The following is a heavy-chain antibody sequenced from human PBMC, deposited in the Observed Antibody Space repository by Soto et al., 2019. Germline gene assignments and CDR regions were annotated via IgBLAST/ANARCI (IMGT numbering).Heavy chain of an antibody. CDR3: ARDRIHYGSGNYYYYGMDV. CDR1: GFTVSSNY. J-gene: IGHJ6*02. V-gene: IGHV3-53*01. CDR2: IYSGGST. Sequence: PGGSLRLSCAASGFTVSSNYMSWVRQAPGKGLEWVSVIYSGGSTYYADSVKGRFTISRDNSKNTLYLQTNSLRAEDTAVYYCARDRIHYGSGNYYYYGMDVWGQGTTVTVSS. D-gene: IGHD3-10*01.